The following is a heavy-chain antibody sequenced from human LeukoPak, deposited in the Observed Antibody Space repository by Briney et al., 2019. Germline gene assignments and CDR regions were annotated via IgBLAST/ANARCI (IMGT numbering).Heavy chain of an antibody. CDR2: INWSGGSA. Sequence: GGSLRLSCAASGFTFDDYAMSWVRQAPGKGLEWVSGINWSGGSATYADSVKGRFTISRDNAKNSLYLQMNSLRAEDTALYYCARRGQLTTVPFDPWGQGTLVTVSS. CDR3: ARRGQLTTVPFDP. V-gene: IGHV3-20*04. D-gene: IGHD4-11*01. J-gene: IGHJ5*02. CDR1: GFTFDDYA.